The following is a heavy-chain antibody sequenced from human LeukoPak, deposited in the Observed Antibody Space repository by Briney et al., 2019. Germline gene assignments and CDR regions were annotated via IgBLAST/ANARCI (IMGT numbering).Heavy chain of an antibody. D-gene: IGHD5-12*01. CDR1: GFTLSGYW. Sequence: GGSLRLSCAASGFTLSGYWMSWVRQAPGKGLEWVARLRADGIERYFVDSVKGRFTISRDNAKNSLYLQMYSLRLDDTAVYYCARGGYSFDYLGQGTLVTVSS. CDR3: ARGGYSFDY. J-gene: IGHJ4*02. V-gene: IGHV3-7*04. CDR2: LRADGIER.